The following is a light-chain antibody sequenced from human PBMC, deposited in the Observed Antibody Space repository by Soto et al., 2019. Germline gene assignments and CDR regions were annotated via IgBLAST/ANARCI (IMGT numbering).Light chain of an antibody. J-gene: IGKJ1*01. CDR1: QSLSDN. V-gene: IGKV3-15*01. Sequence: IVLTQSQDILAVSPVETVNLXCRTSQSLSDNLAWYQQKPGQAPRLLIFRASSRASGVPARFSGGGSGTEFTLTISTLQSEDFAVYYCQQYGNWPPWTFGPGTKVDIK. CDR3: QQYGNWPPWT. CDR2: RAS.